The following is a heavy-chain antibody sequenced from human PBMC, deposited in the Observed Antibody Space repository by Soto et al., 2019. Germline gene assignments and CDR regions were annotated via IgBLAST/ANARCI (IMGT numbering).Heavy chain of an antibody. CDR3: ARNIRPDCSSTSCYNMDV. CDR2: INHSGST. CDR1: GGSFSGYY. V-gene: IGHV4-34*01. D-gene: IGHD2-2*02. J-gene: IGHJ6*03. Sequence: SETLSLTCAVYGGSFSGYYWSWIRQPPGKGLEWIGEINHSGSTNYNPSLKSRVTISVDTSKNQFSLKLSSVTAADTAVYYCARNIRPDCSSTSCYNMDVWGKGTTVTVSS.